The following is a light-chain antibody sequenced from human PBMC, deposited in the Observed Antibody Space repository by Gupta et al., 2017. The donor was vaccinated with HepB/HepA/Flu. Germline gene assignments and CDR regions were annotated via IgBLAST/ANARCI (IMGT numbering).Light chain of an antibody. Sequence: QLVLPQSPSASASLGASVTLTCTLSSCHSRHAIAWHQKEPGKGPLYLMHVNSDGSHTKGDGIPARFSGSSSGAAHYLTVSRPQPEDAADYYCQTWVAGSGYAFGSGTKVTVL. J-gene: IGLJ1*01. CDR3: QTWVAGSGYA. V-gene: IGLV4-69*01. CDR1: SCHSRHA. CDR2: VNSDGSH.